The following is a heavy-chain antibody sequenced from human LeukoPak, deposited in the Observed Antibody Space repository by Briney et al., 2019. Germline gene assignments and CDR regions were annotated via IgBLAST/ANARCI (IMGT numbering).Heavy chain of an antibody. J-gene: IGHJ4*02. CDR1: GFTFSDYY. D-gene: IGHD2-15*01. V-gene: IGHV3-11*06. CDR3: ARDYCSGGSCYSDY. Sequence: GSLRLSCAASGFTFSDYYVSWIRQAPGKGLEWVSYISSSSSCTNYADSVKGRFTISRDNAKNSPYLQMNSLRAEDTAVYYCARDYCSGGSCYSDYWGQGTLVTVSS. CDR2: ISSSSSCT.